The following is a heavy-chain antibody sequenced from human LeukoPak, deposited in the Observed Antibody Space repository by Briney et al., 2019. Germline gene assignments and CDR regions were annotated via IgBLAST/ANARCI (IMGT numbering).Heavy chain of an antibody. D-gene: IGHD3-22*01. CDR3: VRNFDSYNAFDI. J-gene: IGHJ3*02. Sequence: PSETLSLTCTVSGGSISSGGYYWSWIRQHPGKCLEWIGYIYYNGNTYSNPSLKSRLTISGDTSKNQFSLKLSSVTAADTAVYYCVRNFDSYNAFDIWGQGTMVTVSS. V-gene: IGHV4-31*03. CDR2: IYYNGNT. CDR1: GGSISSGGYY.